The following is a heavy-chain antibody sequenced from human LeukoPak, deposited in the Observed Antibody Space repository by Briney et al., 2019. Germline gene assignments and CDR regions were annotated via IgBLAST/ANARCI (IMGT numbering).Heavy chain of an antibody. CDR3: ARVFRGFWYFDL. J-gene: IGHJ2*01. V-gene: IGHV1-69*13. CDR2: FIPIFGTA. Sequence: ASVKVSCKASGGTFSSYAISWVRQAPGQGLEWMGGFIPIFGTANYAQKFQGRVTITADESTSTAYMELSSLRSEDTAVYYCARVFRGFWYFDLWGRGTLVTVSS. D-gene: IGHD3-16*01. CDR1: GGTFSSYA.